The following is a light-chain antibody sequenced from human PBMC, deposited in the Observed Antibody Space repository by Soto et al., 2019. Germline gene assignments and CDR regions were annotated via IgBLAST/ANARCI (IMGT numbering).Light chain of an antibody. V-gene: IGLV2-8*01. CDR3: SSYAGRNIPYV. CDR2: EVS. CDR1: SSDVGGYNY. Sequence: VLTQPPSVSGSPGQPVTISCTGTSSDVGGYNYVSWYQQHPGKAPKLMIYEVSKRPSGVPDRFSGSKSGNTASLTVSGLQAEAEADYYCSSYAGRNIPYVSGTGTKPTVL. J-gene: IGLJ1*01.